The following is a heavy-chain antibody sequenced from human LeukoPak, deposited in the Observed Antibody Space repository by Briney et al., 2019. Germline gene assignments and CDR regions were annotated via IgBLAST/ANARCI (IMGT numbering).Heavy chain of an antibody. V-gene: IGHV3-23*01. CDR1: GFSFSNYA. Sequence: GGSLRLSCAVSGFSFSNYARSWVRQAPGKGLEWVSVISGSGDSTYYTDSVKGRFTISRDNSKNTLYLQMSSLRAEDTALYYCAKVLGSVVRGVSHYWGQGTLVTVSS. J-gene: IGHJ4*02. D-gene: IGHD3-10*01. CDR2: ISGSGDST. CDR3: AKVLGSVVRGVSHY.